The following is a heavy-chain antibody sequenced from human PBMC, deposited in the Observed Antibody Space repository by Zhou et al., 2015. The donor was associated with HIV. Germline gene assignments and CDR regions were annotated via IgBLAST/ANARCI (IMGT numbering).Heavy chain of an antibody. CDR1: GGTFSSYT. J-gene: IGHJ4*02. CDR3: ARENGGYGDQGWYFDY. V-gene: IGHV1-69*08. CDR2: IIPILGIA. Sequence: QVQLVQSGAEVKKPGSSVKVSCKASGGTFSSYTISWVRQAPGQGLEWMGRIIPILGIANYAQKFQGRVTITADKSTSTAYMELSSLRSEDTAVYYCARENGGYGDQGWYFDYWGQGTLVTVSS. D-gene: IGHD4-17*01.